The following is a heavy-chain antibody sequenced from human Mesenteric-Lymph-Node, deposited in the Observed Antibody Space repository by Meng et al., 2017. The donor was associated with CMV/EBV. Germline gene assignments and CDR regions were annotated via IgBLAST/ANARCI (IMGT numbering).Heavy chain of an antibody. V-gene: IGHV3-48*04. D-gene: IGHD3-10*01. J-gene: IGHJ6*02. CDR1: GFSLSIYS. CDR3: AREHISMVRGYGMDV. CDR2: ISSTSSTI. Sequence: ETLSLTCAVSGFSLSIYSMNWVRQAPGKGLEWISYISSTSSTIKYADSVKGRFTISRDNAKNSLYLQMNSLRAEDTAVYYCAREHISMVRGYGMDVWGQGTTVTVSS.